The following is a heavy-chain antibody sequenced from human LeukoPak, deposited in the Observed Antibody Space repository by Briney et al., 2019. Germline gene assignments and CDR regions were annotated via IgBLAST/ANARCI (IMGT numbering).Heavy chain of an antibody. CDR2: ISWNSGSI. CDR1: GFTFDDYA. D-gene: IGHD2-21*01. J-gene: IGHJ5*02. Sequence: GRSLRLSCAASGFTFDDYAMHWVRQAPGKGLEWVSGISWNSGSIGYADSVKGRFTISRDNAKNSLYLQMNSLRAEDTALYYCIPRGSWGQGTLVTVSS. V-gene: IGHV3-9*01. CDR3: IPRGS.